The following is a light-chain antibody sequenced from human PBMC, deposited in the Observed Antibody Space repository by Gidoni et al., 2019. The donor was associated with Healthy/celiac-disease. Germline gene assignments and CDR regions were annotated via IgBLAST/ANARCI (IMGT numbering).Light chain of an antibody. CDR1: QSVSSY. J-gene: IGKJ4*01. V-gene: IGKV3-11*01. CDR3: QQRSNWPPRVT. Sequence: EIVLTQSPATLSLSPGERATLSCRASQSVSSYLAWYQQKPGQAPRLLIYDASNRATGIPARFSGSGSGTDFTLTINSLEPEDFAVYYCQQRSNWPPRVTFGGXTKVEIK. CDR2: DAS.